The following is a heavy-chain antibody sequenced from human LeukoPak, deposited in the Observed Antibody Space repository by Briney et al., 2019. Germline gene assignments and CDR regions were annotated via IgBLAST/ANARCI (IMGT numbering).Heavy chain of an antibody. CDR3: AKDDNYYGSGSYNHADY. J-gene: IGHJ4*02. D-gene: IGHD3-10*01. V-gene: IGHV3-48*04. Sequence: PGGSLRLSCAASGFTFSSYSMNWVRQAPGKGLEWVSYISSSSSTIYYADSVKGRFTISRDNAKNSLYLQMNSLRAEDTALYYCAKDDNYYGSGSYNHADYWGQGTLVTVSS. CDR2: ISSSSSTI. CDR1: GFTFSSYS.